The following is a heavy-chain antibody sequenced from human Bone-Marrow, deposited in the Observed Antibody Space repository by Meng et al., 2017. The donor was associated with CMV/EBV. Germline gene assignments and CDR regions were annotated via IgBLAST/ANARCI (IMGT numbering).Heavy chain of an antibody. D-gene: IGHD5-18*01. V-gene: IGHV4-59*02. Sequence: QVELQESGPGLVKPSETLSLTCTVSGGSVSSFYWSWIRQPPGKGLEWFGYIYYTGGTDFNPSLKSRVTISVDTSRNQFSLKLSSVTAADTAVYYCARELPYNYGYYFDSWGQGTLVTVSS. J-gene: IGHJ4*02. CDR2: IYYTGGT. CDR1: GGSVSSFY. CDR3: ARELPYNYGYYFDS.